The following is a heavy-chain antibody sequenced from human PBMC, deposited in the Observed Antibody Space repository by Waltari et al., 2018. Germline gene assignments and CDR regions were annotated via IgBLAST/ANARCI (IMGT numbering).Heavy chain of an antibody. J-gene: IGHJ5*02. Sequence: EVQVVESGGGLVQPGGSLRLSCVAYGFPFSSHWMHWVRQVSGNGLEWVSRITTDETNTAYADAVKGRFTVSRDNAKNTVYLQMTSVRAEDTGIYYCARDRGTATPLDPWGQGTVVTVSS. CDR1: GFPFSSHW. CDR3: ARDRGTATPLDP. V-gene: IGHV3-74*03. CDR2: ITTDETNT. D-gene: IGHD3-10*01.